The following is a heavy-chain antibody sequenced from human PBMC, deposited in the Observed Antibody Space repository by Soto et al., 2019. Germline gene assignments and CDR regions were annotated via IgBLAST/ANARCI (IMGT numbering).Heavy chain of an antibody. D-gene: IGHD3-9*01. V-gene: IGHV2-5*02. J-gene: IGHJ5*02. CDR1: GFLLSTSGVG. Sequence: QITLKESGPTLVKPTQTLTLTCTFSGFLLSTSGVGVGWIRQPPGKALEWLALIYWDDDKRHIPSLKSRLNITKDTNKSHAALTMNNWEPVDTATYYCAHRPKIFHYFDWRTSWRDPWGQGTLVTVSS. CDR2: IYWDDDK. CDR3: AHRPKIFHYFDWRTSWRDP.